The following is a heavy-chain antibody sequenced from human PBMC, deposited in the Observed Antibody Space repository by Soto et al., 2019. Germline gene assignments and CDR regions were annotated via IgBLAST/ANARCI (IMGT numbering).Heavy chain of an antibody. Sequence: GGSLRLSCAASGFTFSSYSMNWVRQAPGKGLEWVSYISSSSSTIYYADSVKGRFTISRDNAKNSLYLQMNSLRDEDTAVYYCAREMIDLWSGYFAPLGLYYYGMDVWGQGTTVTVSS. CDR1: GFTFSSYS. CDR2: ISSSSSTI. CDR3: AREMIDLWSGYFAPLGLYYYGMDV. V-gene: IGHV3-48*02. D-gene: IGHD3-3*01. J-gene: IGHJ6*02.